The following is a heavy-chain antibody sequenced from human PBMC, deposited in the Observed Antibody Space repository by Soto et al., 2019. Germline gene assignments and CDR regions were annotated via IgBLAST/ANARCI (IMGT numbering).Heavy chain of an antibody. J-gene: IGHJ6*02. CDR1: GFTFSSYG. Sequence: GGSLRLSCAASGFTFSSYGMHWVRQAPGKGLEWVAVISYDGSNKYYADSVKGRFTISRDNSKNTLYLQMNSLRAEDTAVYYCAKDRLLGNGYYYYGMDVWGQGTTVTVSS. V-gene: IGHV3-30*18. D-gene: IGHD1-26*01. CDR3: AKDRLLGNGYYYYGMDV. CDR2: ISYDGSNK.